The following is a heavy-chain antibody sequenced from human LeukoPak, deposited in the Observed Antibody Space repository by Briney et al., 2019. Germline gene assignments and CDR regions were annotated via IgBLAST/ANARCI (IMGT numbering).Heavy chain of an antibody. CDR1: GFTFTSYS. D-gene: IGHD3-10*01. Sequence: GGSLRLSCAASGFTFTSYSMNWVRQAPGKGLEWVSTISGGGGSTYYADSVKGRFTISRDNSKNTLYLQVNSLRAEDTAVYYCAKSTYYYGSGSSDAFDIWGQGTMVTVSS. CDR3: AKSTYYYGSGSSDAFDI. CDR2: ISGGGGST. V-gene: IGHV3-23*01. J-gene: IGHJ3*02.